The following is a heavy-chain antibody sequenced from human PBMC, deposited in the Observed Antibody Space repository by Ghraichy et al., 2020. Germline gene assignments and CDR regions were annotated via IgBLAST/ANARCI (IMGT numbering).Heavy chain of an antibody. Sequence: GGSLRLSCAPSGFTFRNYRMSWVRQAPGKGREGVAKIKEDGSEEYYEDSVKGSFTISRYNAKNSLYLQMNSLRAEDTAVYDCAREFCSSIRCYGFFDIWGQGTLVIVSS. CDR2: IKEDGSEE. D-gene: IGHD2-2*01. CDR1: GFTFRNYR. V-gene: IGHV3-7*03. CDR3: AREFCSSIRCYGFFDI. J-gene: IGHJ4*03.